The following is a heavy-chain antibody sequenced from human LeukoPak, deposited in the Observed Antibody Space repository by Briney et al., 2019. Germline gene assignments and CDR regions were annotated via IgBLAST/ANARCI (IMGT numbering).Heavy chain of an antibody. CDR1: GFTFSDYY. CDR3: AREGYASRGYYYGY. D-gene: IGHD3-22*01. J-gene: IGHJ4*02. V-gene: IGHV3-11*05. CDR2: ISVRGSDT. Sequence: GGSLRLSCAASGFTFSDYYMSWIRQAPGKGLEWISYISVRGSDTHYADSVKGRFTISRDNTKNSLYLQMNSLRAEDTAVYYCAREGYASRGYYYGYWGQGTLVTVSS.